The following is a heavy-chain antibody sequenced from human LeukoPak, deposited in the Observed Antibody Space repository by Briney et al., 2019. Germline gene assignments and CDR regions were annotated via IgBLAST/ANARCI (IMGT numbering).Heavy chain of an antibody. Sequence: PGGSLRLSCAASGFTFSSYWMHWVRQAAGKGLVWVSRINSDGSSTSYADSVKGRLTISRDNAKNTLYLQMNSLTAEDTAVYYCAREGSSRGGGCFDPWGQGTLVTVSS. D-gene: IGHD6-13*01. J-gene: IGHJ5*02. CDR3: AREGSSRGGGCFDP. CDR2: INSDGSST. V-gene: IGHV3-74*01. CDR1: GFTFSSYW.